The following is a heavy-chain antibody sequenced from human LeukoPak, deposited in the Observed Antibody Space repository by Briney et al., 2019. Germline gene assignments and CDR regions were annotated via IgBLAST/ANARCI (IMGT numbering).Heavy chain of an antibody. Sequence: GGSLRLSCAASGFTFDDYAMHWVRQAPGKGLEWVSLISGDGGSTYYTDSVKGRFTISRDNSKNTLYLQMNSLRAEDTAVYYCAKIPNYYDSSAYYVYWGQGTLVTVSS. D-gene: IGHD3-22*01. CDR2: ISGDGGST. CDR1: GFTFDDYA. J-gene: IGHJ4*02. CDR3: AKIPNYYDSSAYYVY. V-gene: IGHV3-43*02.